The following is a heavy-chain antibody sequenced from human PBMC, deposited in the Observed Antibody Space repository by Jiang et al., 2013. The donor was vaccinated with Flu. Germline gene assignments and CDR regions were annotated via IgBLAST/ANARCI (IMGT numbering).Heavy chain of an antibody. CDR2: INHSGST. CDR1: GGSFSGYY. V-gene: IGHV4-34*01. D-gene: IGHD1-26*01. Sequence: LLKPSETLSLTCAVYGGSFSGYYWSWIRQPPGKGLEWIGEINHSGSTNYNPSLKSRVTISVDTSKNQFSLKLSSVTAADTAVYYCARTIYGGGSYYSYWYFDLWGRGTLVTVSS. J-gene: IGHJ2*01. CDR3: ARTIYGGGSYYSYWYFDL.